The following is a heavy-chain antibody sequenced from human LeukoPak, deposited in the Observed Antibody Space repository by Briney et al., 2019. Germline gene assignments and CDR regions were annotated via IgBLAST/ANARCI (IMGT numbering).Heavy chain of an antibody. CDR1: GFTFSSYG. CDR3: AREVGFLGYYYYYMDV. CDR2: IRYDGSNK. D-gene: IGHD1-26*01. Sequence: GGSLRLSCAASGFTFSSYGMHWVRQAPGKGLEWVAFIRYDGSNKYYADSVKGRFTISRDNSKNTLYLQMNSLRAEDTAVYYCAREVGFLGYYYYYMDVWGKGTTVTVSS. J-gene: IGHJ6*03. V-gene: IGHV3-30*02.